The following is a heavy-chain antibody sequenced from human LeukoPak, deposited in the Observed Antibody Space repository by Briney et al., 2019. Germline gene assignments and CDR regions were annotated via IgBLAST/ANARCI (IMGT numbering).Heavy chain of an antibody. J-gene: IGHJ2*01. CDR1: GGTFSSYA. Sequence: ASVKVSCKASGGTFSSYAISWVRQAPGQGLEWMGRIIPILGIPNYAQKSQGRVTITADKSTTTAYMELSSLRSEDTAVYYCATEAIVVVTARDYWYFDLWGRGTLVTVSS. V-gene: IGHV1-69*04. D-gene: IGHD2-21*02. CDR3: ATEAIVVVTARDYWYFDL. CDR2: IIPILGIP.